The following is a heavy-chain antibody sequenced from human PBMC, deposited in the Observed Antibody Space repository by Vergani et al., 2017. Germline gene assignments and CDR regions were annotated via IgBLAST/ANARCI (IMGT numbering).Heavy chain of an antibody. V-gene: IGHV3-23*01. D-gene: IGHD3-22*01. CDR2: ISGSGGST. CDR3: AREIGDYYDSSGDNDY. J-gene: IGHJ4*02. Sequence: EVQLLESGGGLVQPGGSLRLSCAASGFTFSSYAMSWVRQAPGKGLEWVSAISGSGGSTYYADSVKGRFTISRDNSKNTLYLQMNSLRAEDTAVYYCAREIGDYYDSSGDNDYWGQGTLVTVSS. CDR1: GFTFSSYA.